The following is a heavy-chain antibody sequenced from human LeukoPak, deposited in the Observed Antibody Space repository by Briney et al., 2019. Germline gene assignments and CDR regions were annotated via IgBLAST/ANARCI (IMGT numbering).Heavy chain of an antibody. CDR1: GYTFTECN. Sequence: GATVKISCKISGYTFTECNMHWVRQAPGKGLEWMGLIDPEDGEPLYAENFQGRITITADTSRETSYMELSSLRSDDTAIYYCATLVTTGDWGQGTLVTVSS. CDR3: ATLVTTGD. J-gene: IGHJ4*02. D-gene: IGHD2-21*02. V-gene: IGHV1-69-2*01. CDR2: IDPEDGEP.